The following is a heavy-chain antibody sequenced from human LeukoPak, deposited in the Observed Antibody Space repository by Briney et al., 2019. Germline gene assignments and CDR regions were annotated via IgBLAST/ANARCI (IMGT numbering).Heavy chain of an antibody. CDR1: GFTFSSYA. Sequence: GGSLRLSCAASGFTFSSYAVSWVRQAPGKGLEWVSAISGSGGSTYYADSVKGRFTVSRDNSKNKLYLQMNSLRAEDTAVYYCAKVHGSGSYYIYYYGMDVWGKGTTVTVSS. CDR3: AKVHGSGSYYIYYYGMDV. J-gene: IGHJ6*04. V-gene: IGHV3-23*01. CDR2: ISGSGGST. D-gene: IGHD3-10*01.